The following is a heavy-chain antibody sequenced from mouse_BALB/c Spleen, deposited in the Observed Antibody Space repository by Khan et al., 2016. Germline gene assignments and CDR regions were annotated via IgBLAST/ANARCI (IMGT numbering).Heavy chain of an antibody. Sequence: VQLKESGAELVRSGASVKLSCTASVFNIKDYYMHWVKQRSEQGLEWIGWIDPENGDTEYAPKFQGKATTTAETSSNEAKRQFSSLTSEDSALYYCNAIYYGSDVHFDYCVPGTTLTVSS. CDR1: VFNIKDYY. CDR2: IDPENGDT. J-gene: IGHJ2*01. D-gene: IGHD1-1*01. V-gene: IGHV14-4*02. CDR3: NAIYYGSDVHFDY.